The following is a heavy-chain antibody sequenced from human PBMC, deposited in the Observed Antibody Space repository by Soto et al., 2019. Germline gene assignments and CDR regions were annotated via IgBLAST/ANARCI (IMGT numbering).Heavy chain of an antibody. Sequence: GASVKVSCKASGYTFTSYGISWVRQAPGQGLEWMGWISAYNGNTNYAQKLQGRVTMTTDTSTSTAYMELRSLRSDDTAVYYCARDGVRGLRFLEWLFPPDNWFDPWGQGTLVTVSS. D-gene: IGHD3-3*01. CDR1: GYTFTSYG. V-gene: IGHV1-18*01. CDR3: ARDGVRGLRFLEWLFPPDNWFDP. CDR2: ISAYNGNT. J-gene: IGHJ5*02.